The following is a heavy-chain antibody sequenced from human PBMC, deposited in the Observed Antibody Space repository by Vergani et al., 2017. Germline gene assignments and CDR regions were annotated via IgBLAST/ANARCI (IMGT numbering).Heavy chain of an antibody. J-gene: IGHJ4*02. Sequence: QVQLVQSGAELKKPGASVRVSCKASGFIFTDYYIHWIRQAPGPGLEWIGWINPNGDATHYAQNFRGRVTLTRDTSSTTAYMDLASLTSDDTAIYYCARDHQGPTTLDYWGQGSLVTVSS. CDR3: ARDHQGPTTLDY. CDR2: INPNGDAT. CDR1: GFIFTDYY. V-gene: IGHV1-2*02. D-gene: IGHD1-26*01.